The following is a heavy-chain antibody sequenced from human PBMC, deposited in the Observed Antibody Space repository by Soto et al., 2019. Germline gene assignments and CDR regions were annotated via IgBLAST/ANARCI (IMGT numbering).Heavy chain of an antibody. Sequence: QVQLQQWGAGLLKPSETLSLTCAVYGASFSGYYCSWIPQPPGKGLEWIGEINHSGSTNYNPSLKSRVTIAVDTSKNQFSLKLSSVTAADKAVYYCARAAPRCCSGGSCESGRDYWGQRTMVTVSS. D-gene: IGHD2-15*01. CDR1: GASFSGYY. CDR2: INHSGST. CDR3: ARAAPRCCSGGSCESGRDY. V-gene: IGHV4-34*01. J-gene: IGHJ4*02.